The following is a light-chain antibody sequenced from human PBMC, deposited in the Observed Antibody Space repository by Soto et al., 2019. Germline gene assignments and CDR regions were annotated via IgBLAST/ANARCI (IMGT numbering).Light chain of an antibody. Sequence: IQLTQSPSSLSASVGDRVTFTCRASEDISSYLVWYQQKPGAAPKLLIYAASALHSGVPSRFSGSGSGTDFTLTISSLHPEDFAVYFCQQFKNYPITFGEGTRLEIK. CDR2: AAS. J-gene: IGKJ5*01. CDR1: EDISSY. CDR3: QQFKNYPIT. V-gene: IGKV1-9*01.